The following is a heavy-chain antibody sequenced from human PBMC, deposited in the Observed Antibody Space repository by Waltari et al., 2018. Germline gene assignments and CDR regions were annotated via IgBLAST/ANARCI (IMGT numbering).Heavy chain of an antibody. CDR1: GFTFSSYW. CDR3: ARWFVHNWFDP. D-gene: IGHD3-10*01. CDR2: IKQDGSEK. J-gene: IGHJ5*02. Sequence: EVQLVESGGGLVQPGGSLRLSCAASGFTFSSYWMSWVRQAPGKGLEWVANIKQDGSEKYYVDSVKGRLTISRDNAKNSLYLQMNSLRAEDTAVYYCARWFVHNWFDPWGQGTLVTVSS. V-gene: IGHV3-7*01.